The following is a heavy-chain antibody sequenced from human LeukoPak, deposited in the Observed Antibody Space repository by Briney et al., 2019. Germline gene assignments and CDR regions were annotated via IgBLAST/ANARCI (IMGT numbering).Heavy chain of an antibody. V-gene: IGHV4-34*01. CDR2: INHSGST. CDR3: ARDKDAGSYLGGHGAFDI. CDR1: GGSFSGYY. Sequence: SETLSLTCAVYGGSFSGYYWSWIRQPPGKGLEWIGEINHSGSTNYNPSLKSRVTISVDTSKNQFSLKLSSVTAADTAVYYCARDKDAGSYLGGHGAFDIWGQGTMVTVSS. D-gene: IGHD3-10*01. J-gene: IGHJ3*02.